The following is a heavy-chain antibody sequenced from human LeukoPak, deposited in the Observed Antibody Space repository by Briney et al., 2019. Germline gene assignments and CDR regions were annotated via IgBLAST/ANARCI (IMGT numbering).Heavy chain of an antibody. CDR3: ARSYYHDRTAYYSFGS. V-gene: IGHV4-4*07. Sequence: SETLSLTCTVSGASISGYFWSWIRQPAGKGLEWIGRVYSSGSTNYNPSLKSRVTMSVAMSKNQFSLNLSSVTAADTAVYYCARSYYHDRTAYYSFGSWGQGALVTVSS. CDR2: VYSSGST. J-gene: IGHJ4*02. CDR1: GASISGYF. D-gene: IGHD3-22*01.